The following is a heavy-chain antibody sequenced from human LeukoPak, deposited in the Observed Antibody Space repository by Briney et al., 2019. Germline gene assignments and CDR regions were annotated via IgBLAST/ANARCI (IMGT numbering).Heavy chain of an antibody. Sequence: GGSLRPSCAASGFTVSSNYMSWVAQAPGRGREWVSFCHSVSSTYYADSAKGRFTISRDNSKNSLYLQMNTLRTEDTALYYCAKDLRRDGDWFDYWGQGTLVTVSS. D-gene: IGHD5-24*01. V-gene: IGHV3-53*05. CDR2: CHSVSST. J-gene: IGHJ4*02. CDR3: AKDLRRDGDWFDY. CDR1: GFTVSSNY.